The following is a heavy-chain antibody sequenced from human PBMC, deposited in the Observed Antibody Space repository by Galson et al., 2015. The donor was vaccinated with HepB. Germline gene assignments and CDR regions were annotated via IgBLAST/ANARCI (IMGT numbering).Heavy chain of an antibody. CDR3: ARDQEERYFDWLLAYNWFDS. CDR2: INTNTGNP. Sequence: SVKVSCKASGYTFTNYGVNWVRQAPGQGLEWVGRINTNTGNPTSAQDFTGRFVFSLDTSVSTAYLQISSLKAEDTGVYYCARDQEERYFDWLLAYNWFDSWGQGTLVTVSS. D-gene: IGHD3-9*01. V-gene: IGHV7-4-1*02. CDR1: GYTFTNYG. J-gene: IGHJ5*01.